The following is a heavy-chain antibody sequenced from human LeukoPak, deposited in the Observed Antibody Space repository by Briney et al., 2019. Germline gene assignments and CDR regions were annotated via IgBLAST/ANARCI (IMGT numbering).Heavy chain of an antibody. CDR3: ARLGSGWYTHFDY. J-gene: IGHJ4*02. Sequence: KPSETLSLTCTVSGGSISSSSYYWGWIRQPPGKGLEWIGSIYYSGSTYYNPSLKSRVTISVDASKNQFSLKLSSVTAADTAVYYCARLGSGWYTHFDYWGQGTLVTVSS. V-gene: IGHV4-39*01. D-gene: IGHD6-19*01. CDR1: GGSISSSSYY. CDR2: IYYSGST.